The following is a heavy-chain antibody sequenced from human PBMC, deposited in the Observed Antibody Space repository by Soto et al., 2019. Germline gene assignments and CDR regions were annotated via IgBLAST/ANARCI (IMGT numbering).Heavy chain of an antibody. CDR3: AREVRDSDWFDP. V-gene: IGHV1-2*02. CDR1: GYTFTDCY. Sequence: SVKVSCKASGYTFTDCYMQWVRQAPGQGLEWMGWINPNSGSTDYAQKFQGRVTMTRDTSISTVYMELSRLKSDDTAVYYCAREVRDSDWFDPWGQGTLVTVSS. J-gene: IGHJ5*02. CDR2: INPNSGST.